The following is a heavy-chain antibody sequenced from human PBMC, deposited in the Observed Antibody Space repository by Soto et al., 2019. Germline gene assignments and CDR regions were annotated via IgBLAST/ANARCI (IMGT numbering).Heavy chain of an antibody. J-gene: IGHJ5*02. CDR1: GYTFTANY. D-gene: IGHD2-2*01. Sequence: QVQLVQSGAEVKKPGASVKVSCRASGYTFTANYIHWVRQAPGQGLDWMGWMNTRTGGTMYGERRQGRVTMTRDTSISTAYMELSTLRSDDTAMYYCTRGTSTSWFDPWGQGTLVTI. CDR3: TRGTSTSWFDP. CDR2: MNTRTGGT. V-gene: IGHV1-2*02.